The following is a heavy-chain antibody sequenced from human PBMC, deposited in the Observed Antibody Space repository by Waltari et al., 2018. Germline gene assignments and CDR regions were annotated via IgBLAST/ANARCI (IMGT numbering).Heavy chain of an antibody. J-gene: IGHJ5*02. V-gene: IGHV4-61*02. Sequence: QAQLQESGPGLVKPSQTLSLTCTVSGGSVGRGSHYWGWIRQPAGKGRGWIGRISTSGSTHYNPSRETRVTISLDTSKNQFSLKLSSVTAADTAVYYCARNALWFGPTDNWFDPWGQGTLVTVSS. D-gene: IGHD3-10*01. CDR1: GGSVGRGSHY. CDR3: ARNALWFGPTDNWFDP. CDR2: ISTSGST.